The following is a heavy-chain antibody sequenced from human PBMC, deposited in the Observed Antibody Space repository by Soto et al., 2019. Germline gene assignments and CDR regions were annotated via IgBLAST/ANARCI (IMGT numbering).Heavy chain of an antibody. Sequence: GGSLRLSCAASGFTFSSYEMIWVRQAPGKGLEWVSYISSSGSIRHYADSVQGRFTISRDNAKNSLYLQMNSLRAEDTAVYYCATLAYGLDVWGQGTTVTVSS. J-gene: IGHJ6*02. CDR2: ISSSGSIR. V-gene: IGHV3-48*03. CDR1: GFTFSSYE. CDR3: ATLAYGLDV.